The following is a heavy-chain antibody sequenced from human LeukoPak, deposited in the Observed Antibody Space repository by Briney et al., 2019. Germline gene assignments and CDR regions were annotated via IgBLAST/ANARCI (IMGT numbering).Heavy chain of an antibody. CDR3: ARDGGGSGSYYERGYDYYYYYMDV. D-gene: IGHD1-26*01. V-gene: IGHV1-2*02. CDR2: INPNSGGT. J-gene: IGHJ6*03. CDR1: GYTFTGYY. Sequence: GASVKVSCKASGYTFTGYYMHWVRQAPGQGLEWMGWINPNSGGTNYAQKFQGRVTMTRDTSISTAYMELSRLRSDDTAVYYCARDGGGSGSYYERGYDYYYYYMDVWGKGTTVTVSS.